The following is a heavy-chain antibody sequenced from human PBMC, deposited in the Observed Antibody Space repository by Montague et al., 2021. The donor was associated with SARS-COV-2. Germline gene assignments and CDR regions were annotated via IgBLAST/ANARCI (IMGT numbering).Heavy chain of an antibody. J-gene: IGHJ3*02. CDR1: GGSISSGGYY. CDR2: IYHTGST. D-gene: IGHD3-22*01. V-gene: IGHV4-31*03. Sequence: TLSLTCTVSGGSISSGGYYWGWIRQHPGKGLEWIGYIYHTGSTHYNPSLKSRVTMSKETSKNHFSLSLSSVTAADSAVYYCARDSGYYDSSGYSYDAFDIWGQGTKVTVSS. CDR3: ARDSGYYDSSGYSYDAFDI.